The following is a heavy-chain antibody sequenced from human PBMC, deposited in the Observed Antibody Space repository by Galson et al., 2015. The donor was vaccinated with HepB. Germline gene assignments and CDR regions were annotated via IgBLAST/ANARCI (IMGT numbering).Heavy chain of an antibody. J-gene: IGHJ4*02. Sequence: VKVSCKVSGYPLTELSMHWVRQAPGKGLEWMGGFDPEDGETIYAQKFQGRFTISRDDSKNTLYLQMNSLKTEDTAVYYCTTDGDWTGDLDQWGQGTLVTVSS. D-gene: IGHD3/OR15-3a*01. CDR2: FDPEDGET. V-gene: IGHV1-24*01. CDR3: TTDGDWTGDLDQ. CDR1: GYPLTELS.